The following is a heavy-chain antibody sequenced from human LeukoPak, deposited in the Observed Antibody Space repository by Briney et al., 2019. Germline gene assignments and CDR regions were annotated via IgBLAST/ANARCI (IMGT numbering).Heavy chain of an antibody. CDR2: IYHSGST. CDR1: GYSISSGYY. CDR3: ARVGHGSSGWYHQNDY. V-gene: IGHV4-38-2*02. Sequence: SETLSLTCTVSGYSISSGYYWGWIRQPPGKGLEWIGSIYHSGSTYHNPSLKSRVTIPVDTSKNQLSLKLSSVTAADTGVYYCARVGHGSSGWYHQNDYWGQGTLVTVSS. J-gene: IGHJ4*02. D-gene: IGHD6-19*01.